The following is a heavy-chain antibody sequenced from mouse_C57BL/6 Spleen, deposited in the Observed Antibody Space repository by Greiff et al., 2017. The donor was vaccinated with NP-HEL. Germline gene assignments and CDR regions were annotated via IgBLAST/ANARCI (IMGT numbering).Heavy chain of an antibody. J-gene: IGHJ4*01. CDR2: IYPGSGST. Sequence: QVQLQQPGAELVKPGASVKMSCKASGYTFTSYWIPWVKQRPGQGLEWIGDIYPGSGSTNYNEKFKNKATLTVDKSSSTAYMQLSSRTSEDSAVYYCARDLDDDEGYYAMDYWGQGTSVTVSS. CDR1: GYTFTSYW. D-gene: IGHD2-4*01. CDR3: ARDLDDDEGYYAMDY. V-gene: IGHV1-55*01.